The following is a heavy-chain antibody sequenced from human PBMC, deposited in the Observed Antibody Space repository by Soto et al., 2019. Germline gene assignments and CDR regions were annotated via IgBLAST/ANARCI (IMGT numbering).Heavy chain of an antibody. D-gene: IGHD6-19*01. CDR3: ARRGGSDWYIDY. Sequence: EVQLVESGGGLVQPGGSLRLSCAASGVTFRSYSMNWVRQAPGKGLEWVSYISISSSTIYYADSVKGRFTISRDNAKNLLYLQMNALRDADTAVYYCARRGGSDWYIDYWGQGTLVTVSS. J-gene: IGHJ4*02. CDR2: ISISSSTI. V-gene: IGHV3-48*02. CDR1: GVTFRSYS.